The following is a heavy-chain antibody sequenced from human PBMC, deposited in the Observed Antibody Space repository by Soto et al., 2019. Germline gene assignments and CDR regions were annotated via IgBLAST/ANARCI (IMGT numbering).Heavy chain of an antibody. D-gene: IGHD2-15*01. CDR1: GGTFSSYA. V-gene: IGHV1-69*12. J-gene: IGHJ4*02. Sequence: QVQLVQSGAEVKKPGSSVKVSCKASGGTFSSYAISWVRQAPGQGLEWIGGIIPIFGTANYAQKFQGRVTSTADESTSTAYMEVSSLGSEDTAVYYCARESRYCSGGSCYFLPGIDYWGQGTLVTVSS. CDR2: IIPIFGTA. CDR3: ARESRYCSGGSCYFLPGIDY.